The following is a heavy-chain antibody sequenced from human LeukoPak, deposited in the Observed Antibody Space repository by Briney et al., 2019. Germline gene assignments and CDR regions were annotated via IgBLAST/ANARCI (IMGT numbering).Heavy chain of an antibody. V-gene: IGHV3-48*03. Sequence: GGSLRLSCAASGFTFSSYEMNWVRQAPGKGLEWVSYISSSGSTICYADSVKGRFTISRDNAKNSLYLQMNSLRAEDTAVYYCARNKYQLLSSHFDYWGQGTLVTVSS. CDR1: GFTFSSYE. J-gene: IGHJ4*02. CDR3: ARNKYQLLSSHFDY. CDR2: ISSSGSTI. D-gene: IGHD2-2*01.